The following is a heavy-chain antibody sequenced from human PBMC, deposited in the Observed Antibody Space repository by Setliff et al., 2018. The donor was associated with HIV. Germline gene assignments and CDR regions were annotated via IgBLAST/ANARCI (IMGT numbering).Heavy chain of an antibody. CDR1: GFTFSSYS. Sequence: GSLRLSCAASGFTFSSYSMNWVRQAPGKGLEWVSSISSSSSYIYYADSVKGRFTISRDNAKNSLYLQMNSLRAEDTAVYYCARVEPGGSQAFDIWGQGTMVTVS. J-gene: IGHJ3*02. D-gene: IGHD3-10*01. V-gene: IGHV3-21*01. CDR2: ISSSSSYI. CDR3: ARVEPGGSQAFDI.